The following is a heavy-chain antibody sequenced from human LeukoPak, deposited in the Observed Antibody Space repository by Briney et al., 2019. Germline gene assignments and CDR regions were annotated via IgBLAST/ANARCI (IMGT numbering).Heavy chain of an antibody. CDR3: ASREMATTNNWFDP. D-gene: IGHD5-24*01. V-gene: IGHV1-69*05. CDR1: GGTFSSYA. J-gene: IGHJ5*02. Sequence: SVKVSCKASGGTFSSYAISWVRQAPGQGLGWMGGIIPIFGTANYAQKFQGRVTITTEESTSTAYIELSSLRSEDTAVYYCASREMATTNNWFDPWGQGTLVTVSS. CDR2: IIPIFGTA.